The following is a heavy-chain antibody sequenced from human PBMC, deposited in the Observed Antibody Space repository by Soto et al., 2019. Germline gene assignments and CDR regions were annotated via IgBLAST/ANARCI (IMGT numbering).Heavy chain of an antibody. CDR1: GFTFSSYG. J-gene: IGHJ4*02. CDR2: IWYDGSNK. CDR3: ARDRVAGNFDY. V-gene: IGHV3-33*01. D-gene: IGHD6-19*01. Sequence: PGGSLRLSCAASGFTFSSYGMHWVSQAPGKGLEWVAVIWYDGSNKYYADSVKGRFTISRDNSKNTLYLQMNSLRAEDTAVYYCARDRVAGNFDYWGQGTLVTVSS.